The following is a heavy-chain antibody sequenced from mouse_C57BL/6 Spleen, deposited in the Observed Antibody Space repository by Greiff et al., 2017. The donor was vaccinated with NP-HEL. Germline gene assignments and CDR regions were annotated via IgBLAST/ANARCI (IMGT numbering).Heavy chain of an antibody. J-gene: IGHJ2*01. CDR2: INPYTGAT. Sequence: VQLQQSGPELVKPGSSFPLSFPSSGYSFTGYFMNWVKQSHGKSLEWIGRINPYTGATCCNHKGKGKATLTVDKSSSTAHMELLSLTSEDFAVSSCARQGSLITTVVAPFDYWSHGTTLTVSS. CDR1: GYSFTGYF. D-gene: IGHD1-1*01. CDR3: ARQGSLITTVVAPFDY. V-gene: IGHV1-37*01.